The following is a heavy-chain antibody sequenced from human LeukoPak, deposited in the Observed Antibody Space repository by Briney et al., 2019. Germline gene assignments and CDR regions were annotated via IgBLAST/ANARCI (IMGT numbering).Heavy chain of an antibody. J-gene: IGHJ4*02. CDR2: ISVYNGKP. Sequence: ASVKVSCKASGYTFSSYGISWVRQAPGQGLEWMGWISVYNGKPEYAQKFQGRVIMTTDTFTSTAYMELRSLRSDDTAVYYCARDQYDSVWGSHRPYFDYWGQGTLVTVSS. V-gene: IGHV1-18*01. CDR3: ARDQYDSVWGSHRPYFDY. CDR1: GYTFSSYG. D-gene: IGHD3-16*02.